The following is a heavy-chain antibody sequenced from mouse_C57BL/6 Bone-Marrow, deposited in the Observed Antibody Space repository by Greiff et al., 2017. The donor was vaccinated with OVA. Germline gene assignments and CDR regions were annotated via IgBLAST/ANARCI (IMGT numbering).Heavy chain of an antibody. V-gene: IGHV2-9-1*01. CDR1: GFSLTSYA. CDR2: IWTGGGT. D-gene: IGHD3-2*02. J-gene: IGHJ2*01. Sequence: VQVVESGPGLVAPSQSLSITCTVSGFSLTSYAISWVRQPPGKGLEWLGVIWTGGGTNYNSAHKSRLSISKDNSKSQVFLKMNSLQTDDTARYYCARKAQATGYYFDYWGQGTTLTVPS. CDR3: ARKAQATGYYFDY.